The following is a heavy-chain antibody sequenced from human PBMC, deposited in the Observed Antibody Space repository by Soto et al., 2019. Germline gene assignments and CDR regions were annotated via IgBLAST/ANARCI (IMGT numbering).Heavy chain of an antibody. CDR1: EGTLNSYA. D-gene: IGHD6-13*01. Sequence: SVKVSCKASEGTLNSYAIAWVRQAPGQGLEWMGGIIPYYNTLNYAQKFQDRVTITADDSTNTVYMELSSLRSDDTAVYFCASGASRWYPYFFDSWAQGTLVTVSS. V-gene: IGHV1-69*13. CDR3: ASGASRWYPYFFDS. J-gene: IGHJ4*02. CDR2: IIPYYNTL.